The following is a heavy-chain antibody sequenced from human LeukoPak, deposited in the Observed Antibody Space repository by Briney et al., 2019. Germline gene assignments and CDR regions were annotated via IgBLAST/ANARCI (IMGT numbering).Heavy chain of an antibody. CDR2: ISAYNGNT. Sequence: ASVKVSCKASGYSFNSYGISWVRQAPGQGLEWMGWISAYNGNTNYAQKLQGRVTMTRDTSTSTVYMELSSLRSEDTAVYYCARDLDYGEKSEDYWGQGTLVTVSS. CDR1: GYSFNSYG. D-gene: IGHD4/OR15-4a*01. CDR3: ARDLDYGEKSEDY. J-gene: IGHJ4*02. V-gene: IGHV1-18*01.